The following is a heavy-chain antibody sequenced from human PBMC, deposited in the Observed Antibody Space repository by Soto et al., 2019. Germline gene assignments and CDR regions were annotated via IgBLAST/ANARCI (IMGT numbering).Heavy chain of an antibody. J-gene: IGHJ6*02. CDR1: GFTFSSYA. D-gene: IGHD4-17*01. CDR3: ARYDYGDYYYYYGMDV. V-gene: IGHV3-30-3*01. Sequence: GGSLRLSCAASGFTFSSYAMHWVRQAPGKGLEWVAVISYDGSNKYYADSVKGRFTISRDNSKITLYLQMNSLRAEDTAVYYCARYDYGDYYYYYGMDVWGQGTTVTVSS. CDR2: ISYDGSNK.